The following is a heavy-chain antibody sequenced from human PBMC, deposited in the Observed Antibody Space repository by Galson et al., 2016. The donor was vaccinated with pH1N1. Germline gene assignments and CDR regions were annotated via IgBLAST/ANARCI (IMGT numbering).Heavy chain of an antibody. J-gene: IGHJ4*01. Sequence: SVKVSCKASAYRFTTYYMHWVRQAPGQGLEWMGLINPSGGGTIYAQKFQGRVTMTRDTSTSTVYMELSSLTSEDTAVYYCARARGSSTWYNLNFDYWGQEPWSPSPQ. CDR1: AYRFTTYY. V-gene: IGHV1-46*01. CDR2: INPSGGGT. CDR3: ARARGSSTWYNLNFDY. D-gene: IGHD6-13*01.